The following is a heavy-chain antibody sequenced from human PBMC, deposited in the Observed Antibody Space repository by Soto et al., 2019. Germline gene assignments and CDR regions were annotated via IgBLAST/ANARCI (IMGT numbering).Heavy chain of an antibody. D-gene: IGHD4-17*01. V-gene: IGHV3-30*18. CDR3: VKPIWGGTVTSDFQH. CDR2: LSYDGINK. Sequence: QVQLVESGGGVVQPGRSLRLSCTASGFTFNSHGMHWVRQAPGKGLEWVAGLSYDGINKFYLDSVKGRFTISRDNAKKTVYLQMNSLRADDTALYFCVKPIWGGTVTSDFQHWGQGTLVSVSS. J-gene: IGHJ1*01. CDR1: GFTFNSHG.